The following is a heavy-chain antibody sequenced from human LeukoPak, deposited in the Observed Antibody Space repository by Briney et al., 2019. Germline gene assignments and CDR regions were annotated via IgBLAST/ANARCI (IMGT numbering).Heavy chain of an antibody. V-gene: IGHV3-21*04. Sequence: PGGSLRLSCAASGFTFSSYSMTWVRQAPGKGLEWVSSISSSSSYIYYADSVKGRFTISRDNSKNTLYLQMNSLRAEDTAVYYCHDYGAFDIWGQGTMVTVSS. CDR2: ISSSSSYI. CDR1: GFTFSSYS. D-gene: IGHD4-17*01. J-gene: IGHJ3*02. CDR3: HDYGAFDI.